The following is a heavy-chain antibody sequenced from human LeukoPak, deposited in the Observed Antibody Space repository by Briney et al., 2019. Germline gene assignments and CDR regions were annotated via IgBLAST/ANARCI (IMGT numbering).Heavy chain of an antibody. D-gene: IGHD5-12*01. V-gene: IGHV1-69*13. Sequence: SVKASCKASGNTFIGYWIHWVRQAPGQGLEWMGGIIPIFGTANYAQKFQGRVTITADESTSTAYMELSSLRSEDTAVYYCAFVLRGYSGYDLVKRLDYWGQGTLVTVSS. CDR2: IIPIFGTA. J-gene: IGHJ4*02. CDR3: AFVLRGYSGYDLVKRLDY. CDR1: GNTFIGYW.